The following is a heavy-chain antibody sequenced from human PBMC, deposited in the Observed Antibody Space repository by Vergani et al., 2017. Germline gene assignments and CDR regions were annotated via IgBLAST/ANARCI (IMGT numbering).Heavy chain of an antibody. CDR2: IRYDGSNK. V-gene: IGHV3-30*02. J-gene: IGHJ4*02. Sequence: QVQLVESGGGVVQPGGSLRLSCAASGFTFSSYGMHWVRQAPGKGLEWVAFIRYDGSNKYYADSVKGRFTISRDNSKNTLYLQMNRLRAEDTAVYYCAKDLTQYNCWGQGTLVTVSS. CDR1: GFTFSSYG. CDR3: AKDLTQYNC. D-gene: IGHD2-15*01.